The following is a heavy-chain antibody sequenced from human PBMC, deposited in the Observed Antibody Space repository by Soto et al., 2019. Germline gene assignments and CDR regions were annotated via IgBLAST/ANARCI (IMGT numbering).Heavy chain of an antibody. CDR3: ANTAAGSPLALYFDY. Sequence: GGSLRLSCAASGFTFSSYAMSWVRQAPGKGLEWVSAISGSGGSTYYADSVKGRFTISRDNSKNTLYLQMNSLRAEDTAVYYCANTAAGSPLALYFDYWGQGTLVTVSS. CDR1: GFTFSSYA. D-gene: IGHD6-13*01. V-gene: IGHV3-23*01. CDR2: ISGSGGST. J-gene: IGHJ4*02.